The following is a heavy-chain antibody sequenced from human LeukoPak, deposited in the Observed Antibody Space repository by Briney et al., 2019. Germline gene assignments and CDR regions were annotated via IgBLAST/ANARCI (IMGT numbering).Heavy chain of an antibody. J-gene: IGHJ3*02. D-gene: IGHD2-21*02. CDR3: ARDDGGDSNNAFDI. Sequence: ASVKVSCKASGYTLTGYYMHWVRQAPGQGLDWMGWINAKSGGTNYAQKFQGRVTMTRDTSSSTAYMELSRLGSDDTAVYYCARDDGGDSNNAFDIWGQGTMVTVSS. CDR2: INAKSGGT. V-gene: IGHV1-2*02. CDR1: GYTLTGYY.